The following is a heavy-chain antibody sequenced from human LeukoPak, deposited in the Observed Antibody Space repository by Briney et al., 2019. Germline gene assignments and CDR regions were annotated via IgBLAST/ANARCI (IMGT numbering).Heavy chain of an antibody. D-gene: IGHD6-19*01. CDR3: ARGLEQWLNYYYMDV. J-gene: IGHJ6*03. CDR1: GYTFTGYY. CDR2: INPNSGGT. Sequence: ASVKVSCKASGYTFTGYYMHWVRQAPGQGLEWMGWINPNSGGTNYVQKFQGRVTMTRDTSNSTAYMELSRLRSDDTAVYYCARGLEQWLNYYYMDVWGKGTTVTVSS. V-gene: IGHV1-2*02.